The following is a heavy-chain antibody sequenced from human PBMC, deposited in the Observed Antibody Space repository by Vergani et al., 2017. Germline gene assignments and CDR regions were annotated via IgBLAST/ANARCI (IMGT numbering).Heavy chain of an antibody. J-gene: IGHJ3*02. D-gene: IGHD2-2*01. Sequence: QVQLQESGPGLVKPSETLSLTCTVSGGSISSYYWSWIRQPPGKGLESIGYIYYSGSTNYNPSLKSRVTISVDTSKNQFALKLSSVTAADTAVYYCARVRVVPAAKQPDAFDIWGQGTMVTVSS. CDR1: GGSISSYY. V-gene: IGHV4-59*01. CDR3: ARVRVVPAAKQPDAFDI. CDR2: IYYSGST.